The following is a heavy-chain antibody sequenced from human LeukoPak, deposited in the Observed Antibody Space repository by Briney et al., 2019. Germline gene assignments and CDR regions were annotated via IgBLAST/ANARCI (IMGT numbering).Heavy chain of an antibody. CDR2: VDPEDGET. CDR1: GYTFTDYY. J-gene: IGHJ5*02. CDR3: ATDRELVHNWFDP. V-gene: IGHV1-69-2*01. Sequence: ASVKISCKASGYTFTDYYMHWMQQAPGKGLEWMGRVDPEDGETIYAEKFQGRVIITADTSTDTAYMELSSLRSEDTAVYYCATDRELVHNWFDPWGQGTLVTVSS. D-gene: IGHD1-26*01.